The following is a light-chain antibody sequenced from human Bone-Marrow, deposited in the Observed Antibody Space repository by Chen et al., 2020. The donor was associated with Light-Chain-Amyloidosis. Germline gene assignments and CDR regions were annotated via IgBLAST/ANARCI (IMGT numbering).Light chain of an antibody. CDR1: QYIVKW. V-gene: IGKV1-5*01. CDR3: QQYHSYPFT. Sequence: IQMTQSPSTLSTSVGDRVTITCRASQYIVKWLAWYQQKPGKAPKLVVYDASTLQRGVPSRFSGSGSGAELTLTISSLQPDDFANYYCQQYHSYPFTLGQGTKLEIK. CDR2: DAS. J-gene: IGKJ2*01.